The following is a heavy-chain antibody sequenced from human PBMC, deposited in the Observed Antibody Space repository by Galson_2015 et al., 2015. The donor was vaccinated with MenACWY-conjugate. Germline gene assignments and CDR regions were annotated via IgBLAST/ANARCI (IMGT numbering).Heavy chain of an antibody. Sequence: SLRLSCAASGFTFSSYWMHWVRQAPGKGLVWVSLINSDGSSTSYADSVKGRFTISRDNSKNTLYLQMNSLRAEDTAVYYCAKSRYGDGRGFDYWGQGTLVTVSS. CDR2: INSDGSST. V-gene: IGHV3-74*01. D-gene: IGHD4-17*01. CDR1: GFTFSSYW. J-gene: IGHJ4*02. CDR3: AKSRYGDGRGFDY.